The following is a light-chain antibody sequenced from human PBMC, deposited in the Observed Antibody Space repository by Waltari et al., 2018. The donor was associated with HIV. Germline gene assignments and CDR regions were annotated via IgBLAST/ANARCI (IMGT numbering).Light chain of an antibody. J-gene: IGLJ1*01. CDR2: RNN. Sequence: QSVLTQPPSASGNPGQRVTISCSGSSSNIGSNYVYWYQQLPGPAPKLLIYRNNQRPSGVPDRFAGSKSGTSASLAISGLRSEDEAEYYCAAWDDSLSGYVFGTGTKVTVL. V-gene: IGLV1-47*01. CDR1: SSNIGSNY. CDR3: AAWDDSLSGYV.